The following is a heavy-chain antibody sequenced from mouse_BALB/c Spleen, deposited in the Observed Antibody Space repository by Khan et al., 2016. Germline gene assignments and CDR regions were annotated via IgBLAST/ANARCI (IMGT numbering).Heavy chain of an antibody. CDR2: INPDSSTI. CDR3: ARPEYGNDDWYFDV. J-gene: IGHJ1*01. D-gene: IGHD2-10*02. CDR1: GFDFSRYW. V-gene: IGHV4-1*02. Sequence: EVQLQESGGGLVQPGGSLKLSCAASGFDFSRYWMSWVRQAPGKGLEWIGEINPDSSTINYTPSLKDKFIISRDNAKNTPYLQMSKVRSEDTALYYCARPEYGNDDWYFDVWGAGTTVTVSS.